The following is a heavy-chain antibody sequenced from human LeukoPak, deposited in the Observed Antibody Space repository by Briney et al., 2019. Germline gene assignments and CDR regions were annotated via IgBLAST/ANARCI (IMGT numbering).Heavy chain of an antibody. J-gene: IGHJ3*02. CDR3: ARGGYCSSTSCHDAFDI. Sequence: XGSXYTFXRXGISWVRQARGQGGEGMGWISAYNGNTNYAQKLQGRDGITTDTSTSTDYMELRSLRSDDTAVYYCARGGYCSSTSCHDAFDIWGQGTMVTVSS. V-gene: IGHV1-18*01. CDR1: XYTFXRXG. CDR2: ISAYNGNT. D-gene: IGHD2-2*01.